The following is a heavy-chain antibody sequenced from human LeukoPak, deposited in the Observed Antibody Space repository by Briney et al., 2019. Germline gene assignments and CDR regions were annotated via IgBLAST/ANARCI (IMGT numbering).Heavy chain of an antibody. CDR3: AREGVCYGYFGYMDV. J-gene: IGHJ6*03. D-gene: IGHD5-18*01. Sequence: GGSLRLSCTASSGYRMNWVRQAPGQGLEWVAYISSASSTIYYADSVEGRFTISRNNAQNSLNLQMNSLRAEDTAVYYCAREGVCYGYFGYMDVWGKGTTVTVSS. CDR2: ISSASSTI. V-gene: IGHV3-48*04. CDR1: SGYR.